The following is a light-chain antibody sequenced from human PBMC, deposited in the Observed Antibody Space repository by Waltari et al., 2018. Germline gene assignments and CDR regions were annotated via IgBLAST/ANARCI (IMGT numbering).Light chain of an antibody. CDR1: QSVSRP. Sequence: EIVLTQSPGTLSLSPGERATLSCRASQSVSRPLAWYQQKPGQAPRLLIYDASSSATGIPDRFSGSGSGTDFSLTISRLEPEDFAVYYCQKYGTLPATFGQGTKVEIK. V-gene: IGKV3-20*01. CDR2: DAS. J-gene: IGKJ1*01. CDR3: QKYGTLPAT.